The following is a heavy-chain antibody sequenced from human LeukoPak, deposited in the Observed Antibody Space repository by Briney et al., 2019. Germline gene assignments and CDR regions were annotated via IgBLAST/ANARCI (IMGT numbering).Heavy chain of an antibody. V-gene: IGHV3-11*01. CDR2: ISSSGSTI. D-gene: IGHD1-26*01. CDR1: GFTFSDYY. J-gene: IGHJ3*02. CDR3: ARDYSGSSLDAFDI. Sequence: PGGSLRLSCAASGFTFSDYYMSWIRQAPGKGLEWVSYISSSGSTIYYADSVKGRFTISRDNAKNSLYLQMNSLRAEDTAVYYCARDYSGSSLDAFDIWGQGTMVTVSS.